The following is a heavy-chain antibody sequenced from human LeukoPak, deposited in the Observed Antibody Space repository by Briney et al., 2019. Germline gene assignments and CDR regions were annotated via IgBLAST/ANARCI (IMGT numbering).Heavy chain of an antibody. CDR2: ISGSGGST. V-gene: IGHV3-23*01. Sequence: GGSLRLSCAASGFTFSDYSMSWVRQAPGKGLEWVSAISGSGGSTYYADSVKGRFTISRDNSKNTLYLQMNSLRAEDTAVYYCAKDGAGYCSGGSCPLWGQGTLVTVSS. CDR3: AKDGAGYCSGGSCPL. J-gene: IGHJ4*02. CDR1: GFTFSDYS. D-gene: IGHD2-15*01.